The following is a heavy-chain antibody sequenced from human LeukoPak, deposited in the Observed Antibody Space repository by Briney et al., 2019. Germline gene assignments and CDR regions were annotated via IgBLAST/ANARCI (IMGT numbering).Heavy chain of an antibody. CDR3: ASLGYSSGWLDS. V-gene: IGHV4-59*01. D-gene: IGHD2-15*01. CDR2: VYHNGHS. Sequence: KPSETLSLTCNVSGGSFHDNYWNWIRHLPGKGLEWIGYVYHNGHSDYNPSLKSRVTISVDTSTNQFSLKMISVTAADTAVYYCASLGYSSGWLDSWGHGSLVIVSS. J-gene: IGHJ5*01. CDR1: GGSFHDNY.